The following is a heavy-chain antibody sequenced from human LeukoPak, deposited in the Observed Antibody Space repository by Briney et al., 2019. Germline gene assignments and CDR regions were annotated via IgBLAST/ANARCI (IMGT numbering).Heavy chain of an antibody. CDR1: GGSFSGYY. D-gene: IGHD1-26*01. V-gene: IGHV4-34*01. CDR3: ARALVGATSYYYYYMDV. J-gene: IGHJ6*03. CDR2: ISHSGSP. Sequence: SETLSLTCAVYGGSFSGYYWSWIRQPPGKGLEWIGSISHSGSPYYNPSLKSRVTISVDTSKNHFSLKLRYVTAADTAVYYCARALVGATSYYYYYMDVWGKGTTVTVSS.